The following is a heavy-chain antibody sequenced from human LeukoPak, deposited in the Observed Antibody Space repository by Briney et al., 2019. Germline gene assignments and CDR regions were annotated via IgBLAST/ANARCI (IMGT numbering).Heavy chain of an antibody. CDR2: IGTSADT. D-gene: IGHD3-22*01. Sequence: PGGSLRLSCAPSGFTFSTSDMHWVRQAAGKSLEWVSAIGTSADTYYPGSVKGRFTISRENAKKSSYLQMNSLRAGDTAVYYCARADKGGYYDYWGQGTLVTVSS. J-gene: IGHJ4*02. CDR1: GFTFSTSD. CDR3: ARADKGGYYDY. V-gene: IGHV3-13*01.